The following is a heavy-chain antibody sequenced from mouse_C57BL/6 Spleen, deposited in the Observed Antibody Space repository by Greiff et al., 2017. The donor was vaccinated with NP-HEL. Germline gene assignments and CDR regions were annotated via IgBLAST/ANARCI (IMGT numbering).Heavy chain of an antibody. Sequence: QVQLQQSGTELVKPGASVKLSCKASGYTFTSYWMHWVKQRPGQGLEWIGNINPSNGGTNYNEKFKSKATLTVDKSSSPAYMQLSSLTAEDSAVYYCARALLHYAMDYWGQGTSVTVSS. CDR1: GYTFTSYW. CDR2: INPSNGGT. V-gene: IGHV1-53*01. D-gene: IGHD2-10*01. CDR3: ARALLHYAMDY. J-gene: IGHJ4*01.